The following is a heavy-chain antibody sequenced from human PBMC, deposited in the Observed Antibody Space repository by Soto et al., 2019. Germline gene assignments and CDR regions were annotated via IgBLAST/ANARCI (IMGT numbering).Heavy chain of an antibody. V-gene: IGHV3-23*01. CDR2: ISGRGDNT. D-gene: IGHD2-8*02. CDR3: AKDMVHCTGTRCALSFEK. J-gene: IGHJ4*02. CDR1: KFTFSTYA. Sequence: EVQLLESGGGLVQRGGSLRLSCAASKFTFSTYAMTWVRQAPGKGLEWVSDISGRGDNTYYADSVKGRFTISRDNSKSTLYLQMNSLRAEDTAVYYCAKDMVHCTGTRCALSFEKWGRGTLVTVSS.